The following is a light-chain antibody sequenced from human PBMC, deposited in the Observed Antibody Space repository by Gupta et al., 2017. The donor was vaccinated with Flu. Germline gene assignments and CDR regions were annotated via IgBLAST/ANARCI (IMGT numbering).Light chain of an antibody. CDR2: GAS. CDR3: QQYNNCTSSVT. Sequence: EIVMTQSPATLSVSPGERATLSCRASQSVSSNLAWYQQKPGQAPRLLIHGASTRATGIPARFSGSGSGTEFTLTISSLQSEDFAVYDCQQYNNCTSSVTFGHGTKVDIK. J-gene: IGKJ3*01. CDR1: QSVSSN. V-gene: IGKV3-15*01.